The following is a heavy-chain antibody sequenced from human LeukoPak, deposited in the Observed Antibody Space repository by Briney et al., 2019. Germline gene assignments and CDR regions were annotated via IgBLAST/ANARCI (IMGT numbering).Heavy chain of an antibody. D-gene: IGHD3-22*01. CDR1: GFTFSSYA. Sequence: GGSLRLSCAASGFTFSSYAMGWVRQAPGKGLEWVSTISGSGGSTYYADSVKGRFTISRDNSKNTLYLQMNSLRAEDTAVYYCAKAGTRGDYDSSGYPYYFDYWGQGTLVTVSS. CDR2: ISGSGGST. J-gene: IGHJ4*02. CDR3: AKAGTRGDYDSSGYPYYFDY. V-gene: IGHV3-23*01.